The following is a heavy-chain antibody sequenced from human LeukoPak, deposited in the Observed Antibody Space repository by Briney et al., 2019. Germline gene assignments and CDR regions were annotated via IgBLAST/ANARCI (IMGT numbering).Heavy chain of an antibody. CDR1: GFTFDDYG. Sequence: GGSLRLSCAACGFTFDDYGMSWVRQAPGKGLEWVSGINWSGGRTGYADSLKGRFTISRDNAKNTLYLQMNSLRDEDTALYYCARDLTTSDNWGQGTLVTVSS. CDR2: INWSGGRT. D-gene: IGHD1/OR15-1a*01. CDR3: ARDLTTSDN. J-gene: IGHJ4*02. V-gene: IGHV3-20*04.